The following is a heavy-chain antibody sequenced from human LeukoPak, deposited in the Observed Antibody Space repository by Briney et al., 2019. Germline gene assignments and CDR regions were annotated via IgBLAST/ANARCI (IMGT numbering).Heavy chain of an antibody. V-gene: IGHV3-30*18. J-gene: IGHJ4*02. Sequence: GGSLRLSCAASGFTFSSYGMHWVRQAPGKGLEWVAAISYDGSNKYYADSVKGRFTISRDNSKNTLYLQMNSLRAEDTAVYYCAKVHDSSGYYYFDYWGQGTLVTVSS. CDR1: GFTFSSYG. D-gene: IGHD3-22*01. CDR3: AKVHDSSGYYYFDY. CDR2: ISYDGSNK.